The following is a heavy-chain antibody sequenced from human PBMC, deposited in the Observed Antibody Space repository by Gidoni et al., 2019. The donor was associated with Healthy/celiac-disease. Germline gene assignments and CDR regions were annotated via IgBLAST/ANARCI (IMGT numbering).Heavy chain of an antibody. CDR1: GGSISSSSYY. J-gene: IGHJ4*02. CDR2: ISYSGST. V-gene: IGHV4-39*01. Sequence: QLQLQESGPGLVKPSETLSLTCTVSGGSISSSSYYWGWIRQPPGKGLEWIGSISYSGSTYYNPSLKSRVTISVDTSKNQFSLKLSSVTAADTAVYYCATIAHPVHCSSTSCYIGHFDYWGQGTLVTVSS. CDR3: ATIAHPVHCSSTSCYIGHFDY. D-gene: IGHD2-2*02.